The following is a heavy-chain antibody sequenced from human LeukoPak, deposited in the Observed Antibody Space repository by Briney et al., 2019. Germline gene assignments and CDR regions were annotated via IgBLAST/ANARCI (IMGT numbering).Heavy chain of an antibody. J-gene: IGHJ5*02. V-gene: IGHV3-74*03. CDR3: ARVPHCSSSSCYSWFDP. CDR1: GFTFSSYY. D-gene: IGHD2-2*01. CDR2: INSDGSST. Sequence: GRSLRLSCAASGFTFSSYYMHWVRQAPGKGLVWVSRINSDGSSTTYADSVKGRFTISRDNAKNTLYLQMNSLRAEDTAVYHCARVPHCSSSSCYSWFDPWGQGTLVTVSS.